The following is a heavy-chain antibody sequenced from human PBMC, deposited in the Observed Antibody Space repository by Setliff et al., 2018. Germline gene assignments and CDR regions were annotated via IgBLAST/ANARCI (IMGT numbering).Heavy chain of an antibody. CDR2: INPRSGGT. CDR1: GYTFTDFH. CDR3: ARDPLYRENLSRVFDF. V-gene: IGHV1-2*02. J-gene: IGHJ3*01. D-gene: IGHD3-16*02. Sequence: ASVKVSCKASGYTFTDFHIHWVRQAPGQRPEWMAWINPRSGGTNYAQNIQGRVSMTRDTSSSTAYMELSGLTSDDTAVYYCARDPLYRENLSRVFDFWGQGTMVTVSS.